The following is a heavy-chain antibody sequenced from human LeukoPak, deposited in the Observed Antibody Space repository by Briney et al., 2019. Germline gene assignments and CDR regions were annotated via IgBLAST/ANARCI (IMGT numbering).Heavy chain of an antibody. D-gene: IGHD3-22*01. J-gene: IGHJ4*02. V-gene: IGHV3-21*01. Sequence: GGSLRLSCAASGFTFSSYSMNWVRQAPGKGLEWVSSISSSSSYIYYADSVKGRFIISRDNAKNSLYLQMNSLRAEDTAVYYCARDQAYYDSSGYYVDYWGQGTLVTVSS. CDR2: ISSSSSYI. CDR1: GFTFSSYS. CDR3: ARDQAYYDSSGYYVDY.